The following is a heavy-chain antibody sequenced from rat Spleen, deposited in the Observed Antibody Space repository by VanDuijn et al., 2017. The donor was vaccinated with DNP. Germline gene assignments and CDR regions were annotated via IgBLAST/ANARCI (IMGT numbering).Heavy chain of an antibody. CDR1: GFTFSDFD. D-gene: IGHD1-10*01. CDR2: ISTGGGNT. Sequence: EVQLVESGGDLVQPGRSLKLSCAASGFTFSDFDVAWVRQAPEKGLEWVASISTGGGNTYYRDSVKGRFTISRDNAKNTQYLQMDSLRSEDTATYYCATNNYFDYWGQGVMVTVSS. CDR3: ATNNYFDY. J-gene: IGHJ2*01. V-gene: IGHV5S23*01.